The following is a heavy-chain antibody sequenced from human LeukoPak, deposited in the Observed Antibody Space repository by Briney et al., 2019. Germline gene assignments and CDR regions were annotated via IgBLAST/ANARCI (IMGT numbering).Heavy chain of an antibody. CDR3: ARDWVTMIRGLPGDDAFDI. V-gene: IGHV3-48*01. J-gene: IGHJ3*02. CDR2: IGTSSTTI. CDR1: GFTLTNAW. D-gene: IGHD3-10*01. Sequence: GGSLRLSCAASGFTLTNAWMNWVRQPPGEGLEWVSNIGTSSTTIYYADSVKGRFTISRDNAKNSLYLQMNSLRVEDTAVYYCARDWVTMIRGLPGDDAFDIWGQGTMVTVSS.